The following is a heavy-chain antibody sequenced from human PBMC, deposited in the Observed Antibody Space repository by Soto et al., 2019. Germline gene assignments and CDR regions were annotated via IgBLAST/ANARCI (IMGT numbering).Heavy chain of an antibody. D-gene: IGHD3-10*01. CDR2: IYYSGST. J-gene: IGHJ3*02. CDR1: GGSISSYY. Sequence: QVPLPESGPGLVKPSETLSLTCTVSGGSISSYYWCWIRQPPGKGLEWIGYIYYSGSTNYNPSLKSRVTISVDTSKNQVSLKLSSVTAADTAVYYCARRYGSFFDIWGQGTMVTVSS. CDR3: ARRYGSFFDI. V-gene: IGHV4-59*08.